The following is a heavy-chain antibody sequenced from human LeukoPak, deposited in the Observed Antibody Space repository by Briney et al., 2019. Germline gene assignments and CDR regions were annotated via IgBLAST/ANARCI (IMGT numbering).Heavy chain of an antibody. J-gene: IGHJ4*02. D-gene: IGHD6-6*01. V-gene: IGHV3-74*01. CDR3: ARETYSSSRDFDY. CDR2: INSDGSST. CDR1: GFTFSSYW. Sequence: PGGSLRLSCAASGFTFSSYWMHWVRQAPGKGLMWVSGINSDGSSTSYADSVKGRFTISRDNARNTLSLQMNSLRAEDTAVYYCARETYSSSRDFDYWGQGTLVTVSS.